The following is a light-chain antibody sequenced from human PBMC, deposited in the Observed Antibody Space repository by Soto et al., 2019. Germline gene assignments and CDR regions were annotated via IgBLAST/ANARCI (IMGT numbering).Light chain of an antibody. V-gene: IGKV3-20*01. CDR3: QQYGSSPPT. Sequence: EIVLTQSPGTLSLSPGERATLACRASQSVSSSYLAWYQQKPGQAPRLLIYGASSMSTCIPDRFSGSGSGTDFTLTISRLEHEDFAVYYCQQYGSSPPTFCQGTKVEIK. CDR1: QSVSSSY. J-gene: IGKJ1*01. CDR2: GAS.